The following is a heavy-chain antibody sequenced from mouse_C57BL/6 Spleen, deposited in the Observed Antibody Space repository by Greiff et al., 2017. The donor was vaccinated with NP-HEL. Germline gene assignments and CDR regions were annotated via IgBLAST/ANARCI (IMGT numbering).Heavy chain of an antibody. Sequence: EVKLEESGPGMVKPSQSLSLTCTVTGYSITRGYDWHWIRHFPGNKLEWMGYISYSGSTNYNPSLKRRISISHDTSKNHFFLKLNSVTTEDTATYYCARGPLLRADFDYWGQGTTLTVSA. CDR3: ARGPLLRADFDY. V-gene: IGHV3-1*01. CDR2: ISYSGST. CDR1: GYSITRGYD. J-gene: IGHJ2*01. D-gene: IGHD1-1*01.